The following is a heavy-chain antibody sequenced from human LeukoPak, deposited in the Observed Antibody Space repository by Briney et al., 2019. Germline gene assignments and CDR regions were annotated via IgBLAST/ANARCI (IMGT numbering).Heavy chain of an antibody. D-gene: IGHD1-20*01. Sequence: AGGSLRLSCAASGFTFSSYAMHWVRQAPGKGLEWVAVISYGGSNKYYADSVKGRFTISRDNAKNSLYLQMNSLRAEDTAVYYCAREPRNWNEDYYYYYMDVWGKGTTVTVSS. J-gene: IGHJ6*03. CDR3: AREPRNWNEDYYYYYMDV. CDR2: ISYGGSNK. CDR1: GFTFSSYA. V-gene: IGHV3-30*04.